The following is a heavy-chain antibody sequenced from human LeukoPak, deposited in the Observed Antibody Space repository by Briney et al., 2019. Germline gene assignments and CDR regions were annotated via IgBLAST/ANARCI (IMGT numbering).Heavy chain of an antibody. D-gene: IGHD3-10*01. CDR1: GGSISSYY. CDR2: IYYSGST. Sequence: PSETLSLTCTVSGGSISSYYWSWIRQPPGKGLEWIGSIYYSGSTYYNPSLKSRVTISVDTSKNQFSLKLSSVAAADTAVYYCARHGSGRVNALLSYFDYWGQGTLVTVSS. V-gene: IGHV4-59*05. CDR3: ARHGSGRVNALLSYFDY. J-gene: IGHJ4*02.